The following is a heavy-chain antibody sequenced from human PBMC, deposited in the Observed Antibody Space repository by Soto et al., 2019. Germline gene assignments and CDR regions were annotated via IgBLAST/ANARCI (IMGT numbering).Heavy chain of an antibody. CDR2: ISVSGDKT. D-gene: IGHD5-12*01. CDR3: ARWDGYADL. V-gene: IGHV3-23*01. J-gene: IGHJ4*01. Sequence: LRLSCAVSGFSIDTYSFAWVRQTPAKGLQWVSGISVSGDKTFYIDSVQGRFTISRDISKNTLSLQMHNLRVEDSAIYFCARWDGYADLWGRGTLVTVSS. CDR1: GFSIDTYS.